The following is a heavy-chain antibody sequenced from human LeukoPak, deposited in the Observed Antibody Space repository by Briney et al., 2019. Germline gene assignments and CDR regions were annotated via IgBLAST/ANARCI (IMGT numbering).Heavy chain of an antibody. V-gene: IGHV3-30*03. D-gene: IGHD1-26*01. CDR2: ISYTGNNQ. Sequence: GGSLRLSCAASGFPFSSYGMHWVRQAPGKGLEWVAVISYTGNNQYYADPVKGRFTISRDDSENKVFLQMNSLRAEDTAVHYCARSGVGARRDVFHYWGQGTLVTVSS. CDR3: ARSGVGARRDVFHY. J-gene: IGHJ1*01. CDR1: GFPFSSYG.